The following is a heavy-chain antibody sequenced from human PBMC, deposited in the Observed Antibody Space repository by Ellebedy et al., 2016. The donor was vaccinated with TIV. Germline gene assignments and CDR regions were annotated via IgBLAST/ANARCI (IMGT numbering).Heavy chain of an antibody. CDR3: ARGWSTPDS. D-gene: IGHD2-15*01. CDR2: IRSTGSDQ. Sequence: GESLKISCTASGFTFGDYAMSWVRQPPGKGLEWVSSIRSTGSDQYYAESARGRFTISRDNAQNSLFLQMNSLRAEDTAVYYCARGWSTPDSWGQGTLVIVSS. V-gene: IGHV3-21*01. CDR1: GFTFGDYA. J-gene: IGHJ4*02.